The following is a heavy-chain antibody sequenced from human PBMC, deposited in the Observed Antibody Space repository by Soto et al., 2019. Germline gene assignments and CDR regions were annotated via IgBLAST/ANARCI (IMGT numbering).Heavy chain of an antibody. Sequence: QVQLQESGPGLVKPSGTLSLTCAVSGGSISSSNWWSWVHQPPGKGLEWIGEIYHSGSTNYNPSLKXRXTXXVDKSKHQFSLKLSSVTAADTAVYYCARGEEYDYGDDSFDYWGQGTLVTVSS. CDR3: ARGEEYDYGDDSFDY. V-gene: IGHV4-4*02. CDR1: GGSISSSNW. D-gene: IGHD4-17*01. J-gene: IGHJ4*02. CDR2: IYHSGST.